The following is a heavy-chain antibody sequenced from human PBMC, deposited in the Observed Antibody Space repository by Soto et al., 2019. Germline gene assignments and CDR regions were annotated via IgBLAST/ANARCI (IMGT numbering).Heavy chain of an antibody. V-gene: IGHV2-5*01. J-gene: IGHJ4*02. D-gene: IGHD1-26*01. Sequence: GPGPTLVNPTQTLTLTCTFSGFSLSTSGVGVGWIRQPPGKALEWLALIYWNDDKRYSPSLKTRLTISKDTSKNQVVLTMTNMDPVDTATYYCARMRSGSYQTDYWGQGTLVTVSS. CDR2: IYWNDDK. CDR3: ARMRSGSYQTDY. CDR1: GFSLSTSGVG.